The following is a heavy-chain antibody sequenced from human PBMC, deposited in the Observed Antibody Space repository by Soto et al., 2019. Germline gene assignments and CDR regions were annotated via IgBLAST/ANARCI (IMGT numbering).Heavy chain of an antibody. CDR1: GGTFSSYA. CDR3: ASAPIVLTTVNYYYGMDG. CDR2: IIPIFGTA. Sequence: QVQLVQSGAEVKKPGSSVKVSCKASGGTFSSYAISWVRQAPGQGLEWMGGIIPIFGTANYAQKFQGRVTITADESTSTAYMELSSLRSEDTAVYYCASAPIVLTTVNYYYGMDGWGQGATVTVSS. V-gene: IGHV1-69*12. D-gene: IGHD5-12*01. J-gene: IGHJ6*02.